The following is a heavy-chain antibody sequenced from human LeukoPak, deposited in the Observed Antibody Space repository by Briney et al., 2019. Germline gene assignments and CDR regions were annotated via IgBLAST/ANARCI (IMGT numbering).Heavy chain of an antibody. CDR3: AGGSTAGNYYYYGMDV. Sequence: GGSLRLSCAASGFTFSSYSMNWVRQAPGKGLEWVSSISSSSSYIYYADSIKGRFTISRDNAKNSLYLQMNSLRAEDTAVYYCAGGSTAGNYYYYGMDVWGQGTTVTVSS. CDR2: ISSSSSYI. CDR1: GFTFSSYS. V-gene: IGHV3-21*01. J-gene: IGHJ6*02. D-gene: IGHD4-17*01.